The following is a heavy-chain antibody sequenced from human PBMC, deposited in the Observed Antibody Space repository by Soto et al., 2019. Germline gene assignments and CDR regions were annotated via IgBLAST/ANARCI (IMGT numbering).Heavy chain of an antibody. Sequence: SVKVSCKASGGTFRNYAFSWVRQAPGQGLEWMGGTIPIFGKANYGQRFQGRLTITADESTSTAYMELNSLRSEDTAVYFCARDLYINWYYPLDSWGQGTLVTVSS. V-gene: IGHV1-69*13. D-gene: IGHD1-7*01. J-gene: IGHJ4*02. CDR2: TIPIFGKA. CDR3: ARDLYINWYYPLDS. CDR1: GGTFRNYA.